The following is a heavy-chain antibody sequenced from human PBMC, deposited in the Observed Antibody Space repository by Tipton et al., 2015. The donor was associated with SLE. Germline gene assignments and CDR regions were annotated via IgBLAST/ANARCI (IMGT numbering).Heavy chain of an antibody. J-gene: IGHJ6*02. Sequence: SLRLSCAASGFTFSSYAMSWVRQAPGKGLEWVSAISGSGGSTYYADSVKGRFTISRDNSKNTLYLQMNSLRAEDTAVYYCGTTVTTGYYYGMDVWGQGTTVTVSS. CDR2: ISGSGGST. CDR1: GFTFSSYA. CDR3: GTTVTTGYYYGMDV. V-gene: IGHV3-23*01. D-gene: IGHD4-17*01.